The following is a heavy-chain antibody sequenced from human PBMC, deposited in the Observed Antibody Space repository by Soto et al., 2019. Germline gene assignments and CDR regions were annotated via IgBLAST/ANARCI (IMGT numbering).Heavy chain of an antibody. CDR3: ARFPVGYCSSTSCYWGDYYYYYGMDV. CDR2: IKQDGSEK. CDR1: GFTFSSYW. J-gene: IGHJ6*02. V-gene: IGHV3-7*05. Sequence: EVQLVESGGGLVQPGGSLRLSCAASGFTFSSYWMSWVRQAPGKGLEWVANIKQDGSEKYYVDSVKGRFTISRDNAKNSLYLQVNSLRAEDTAGYYCARFPVGYCSSTSCYWGDYYYYYGMDVWGQGTTVTVSS. D-gene: IGHD2-2*01.